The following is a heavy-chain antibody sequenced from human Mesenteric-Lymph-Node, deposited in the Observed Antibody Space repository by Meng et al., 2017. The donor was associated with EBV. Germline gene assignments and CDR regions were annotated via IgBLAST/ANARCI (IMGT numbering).Heavy chain of an antibody. CDR2: INYRGST. Sequence: KEWGAGRFKPSETLSLPVAVYGGSFSGYYWTWIRQPPGKGLEWVGEINYRGSTNYNPSLKSRVTISVDTSKSQLYLKLSSVTAADTAVYYCARGVNPAYWGQGTLVTVSS. J-gene: IGHJ4*02. D-gene: IGHD2-2*01. V-gene: IGHV4-34*01. CDR1: GGSFSGYY. CDR3: ARGVNPAY.